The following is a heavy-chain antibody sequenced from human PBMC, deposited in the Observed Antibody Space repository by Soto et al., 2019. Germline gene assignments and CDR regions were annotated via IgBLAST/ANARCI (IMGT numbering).Heavy chain of an antibody. CDR1: GYSFTTYW. Sequence: PGESLKISCKGSGYSFTTYWIGWVRQMPGKGLEWMGIIYPGESDTRYSPSFQGQVTISADKSISTAYLQWSSLKASDTAMYYCARMSLSGGSDPIDYYYYGMDVWGQGTTVTVSS. J-gene: IGHJ6*02. CDR2: IYPGESDT. D-gene: IGHD3-16*01. CDR3: ARMSLSGGSDPIDYYYYGMDV. V-gene: IGHV5-51*01.